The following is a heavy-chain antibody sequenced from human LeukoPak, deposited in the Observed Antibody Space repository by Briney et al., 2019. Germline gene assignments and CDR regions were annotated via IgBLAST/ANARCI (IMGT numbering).Heavy chain of an antibody. CDR1: GGSITSSGFD. V-gene: IGHV4-39*07. CDR3: ARQPNIVVVDNWFDP. J-gene: IGHJ5*02. D-gene: IGHD2-15*01. CDR2: IYYGASA. Sequence: DPSDTLSLTCTVSGGSITSSGFDWGWLRQPPGKGREWIENIYYGASAYYNPSLTSRVTISVATSKNQFSLKLSSVTAADTAVYSCARQPNIVVVDNWFDPWGQGTLVAVSS.